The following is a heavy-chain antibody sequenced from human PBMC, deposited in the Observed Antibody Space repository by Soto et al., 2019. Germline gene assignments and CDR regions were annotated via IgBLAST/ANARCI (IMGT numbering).Heavy chain of an antibody. V-gene: IGHV4-4*02. CDR3: ARGPRSGSYSVDGFDV. Sequence: PSETLSLTCVVSCAPLSTSNWWSWVRQPPGKGLEWIGEIYHTGSASYSPSLKSRLSMSIDKSKNQFSLRLTDVTAADTAKYYCARGPRSGSYSVDGFDVWGQGTVVTVSS. CDR1: CAPLSTSNW. CDR2: IYHTGSA. J-gene: IGHJ3*01. D-gene: IGHD1-26*01.